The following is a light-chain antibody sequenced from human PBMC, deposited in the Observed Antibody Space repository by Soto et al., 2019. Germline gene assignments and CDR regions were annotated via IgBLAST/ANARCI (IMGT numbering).Light chain of an antibody. CDR2: AAS. CDR3: QQSYSMPWT. V-gene: IGKV1-39*01. Sequence: DIQMTQSPSSLSASVGDRVTITCRTSQSIDSYLNWYQEKPGKAPNLLMYAASSLQSGVPSRISGSDSGTDFTLTITRLQPEDFATNYCQQSYSMPWTFGQGTKVEVK. CDR1: QSIDSY. J-gene: IGKJ1*01.